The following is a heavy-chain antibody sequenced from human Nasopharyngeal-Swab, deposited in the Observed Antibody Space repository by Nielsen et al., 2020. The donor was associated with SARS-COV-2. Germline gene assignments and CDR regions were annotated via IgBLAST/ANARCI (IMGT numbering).Heavy chain of an antibody. CDR2: LAQDGSES. CDR1: GFTFSNYW. Sequence: GGSLRLSCAASGFTFSNYWMSWVRQAPGKGLEWVAILAQDGSESHFVDSVKGRFTISRDNAWNSLYLQMNSLRAEDTAVYYCATNWDYRFDYWGQGTLVTVSS. D-gene: IGHD1-7*01. J-gene: IGHJ4*02. V-gene: IGHV3-7*01. CDR3: ATNWDYRFDY.